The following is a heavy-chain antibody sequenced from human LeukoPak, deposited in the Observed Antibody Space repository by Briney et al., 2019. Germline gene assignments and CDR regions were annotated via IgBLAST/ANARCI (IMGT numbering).Heavy chain of an antibody. CDR1: GFTFKMYA. CDR3: ARVRYSSSMDV. J-gene: IGHJ6*02. V-gene: IGHV3-23*01. Sequence: GGSLRLSCAASGFTFKMYAMSWVRQAPGKGLEWVSSISGSGEGTYYADSVKGQFTISRDNSKNTLYLQMNSLRAEDTAVYYCARVRYSSSMDVWGQGTTVTVSS. CDR2: ISGSGEGT. D-gene: IGHD6-13*01.